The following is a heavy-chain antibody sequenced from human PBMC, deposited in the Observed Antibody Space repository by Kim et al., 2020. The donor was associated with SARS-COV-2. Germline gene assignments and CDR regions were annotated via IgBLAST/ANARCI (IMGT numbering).Heavy chain of an antibody. J-gene: IGHJ4*02. D-gene: IGHD3-10*01. CDR3: ARSKIKVLGVTPFDN. Sequence: GGSLRLSCAATGFTFRSYWMSWVRQAPGKGLEWVANIKQDESEIYYVDSVKGRFTIARDNAKNSLYLQMNSLRVEDTAIYYCARSKIKVLGVTPFDNWGQGTLVTVSS. CDR1: GFTFRSYW. CDR2: IKQDESEI. V-gene: IGHV3-7*01.